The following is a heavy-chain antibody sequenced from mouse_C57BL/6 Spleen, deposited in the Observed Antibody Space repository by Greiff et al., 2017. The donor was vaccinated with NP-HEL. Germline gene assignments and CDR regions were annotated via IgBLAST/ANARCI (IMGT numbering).Heavy chain of an antibody. CDR3: ARASPYYAMDY. CDR2: IYPGDGDT. CDR1: GYAFSSYW. V-gene: IGHV1-80*01. J-gene: IGHJ4*01. Sequence: QVQLQQSGAELVKPGASVKISCKASGYAFSSYWMNWVKQRPGKGLEWIGQIYPGDGDTNYNGKFKGQATLTADKSSSTAYMQLSSLTSEDSSVYLWARASPYYAMDYWGQGTSVTVSS.